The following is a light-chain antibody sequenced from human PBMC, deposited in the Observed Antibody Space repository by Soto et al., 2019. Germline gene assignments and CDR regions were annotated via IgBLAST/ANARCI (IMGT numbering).Light chain of an antibody. CDR1: QSFSSRY. Sequence: EIVLTQSPGTLSLSPGERATLSCRASQSFSSRYLAWYQQKPGQAPRLLIYGASSRATGIPDRFSGSVSGTDYTLAISRLEPEDFAVYYCQQYGTSYTFGQGTKLEIK. J-gene: IGKJ2*01. V-gene: IGKV3-20*01. CDR3: QQYGTSYT. CDR2: GAS.